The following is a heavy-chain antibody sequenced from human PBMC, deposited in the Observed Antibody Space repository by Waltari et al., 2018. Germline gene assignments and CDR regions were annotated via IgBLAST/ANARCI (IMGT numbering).Heavy chain of an antibody. V-gene: IGHV4-34*02. J-gene: IGHJ6*03. Sequence: QVQLQQWGAGLLKPSATLSLTCDGSGGSLSGYHWTWIRQPPGKGLEWIGEINASGRTTYNPSLESRVTVSIDTANNQFSLRVRSVTAADTAVYYCARVFGYYYYYMDVWGKGTTVTISS. D-gene: IGHD3-3*01. CDR2: INASGRT. CDR1: GGSLSGYH. CDR3: ARVFGYYYYYMDV.